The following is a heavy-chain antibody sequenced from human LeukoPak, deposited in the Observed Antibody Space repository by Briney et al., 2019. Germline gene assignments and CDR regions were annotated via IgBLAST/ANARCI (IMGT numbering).Heavy chain of an antibody. Sequence: GRSLRLSCAASGFTFDDYAMHWVRQAPGKGLEWVSGISWNSGSIGYADSVKGRFTISRDNAKNSLYLQMNSLRAEDTAVYYCARDLYRIVVVPHYFDYWGQGTLVTVSS. CDR2: ISWNSGSI. V-gene: IGHV3-9*01. D-gene: IGHD3-22*01. J-gene: IGHJ4*02. CDR1: GFTFDDYA. CDR3: ARDLYRIVVVPHYFDY.